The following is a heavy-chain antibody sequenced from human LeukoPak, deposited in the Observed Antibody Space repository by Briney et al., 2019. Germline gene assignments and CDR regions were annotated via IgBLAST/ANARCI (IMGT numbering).Heavy chain of an antibody. CDR3: ARQQCNGGSCYSRAIWFDP. Sequence: SETLSLTCNVSGGSISSSSYYWGWIRQPPGKGLEWIGSIYYSGTTYYSPSLKSRVTISVHTSKNQFSLKLSSVTAADTAVYYCARQQCNGGSCYSRAIWFDPWGQGTLVTVSA. CDR2: IYYSGTT. V-gene: IGHV4-39*01. D-gene: IGHD2-15*01. CDR1: GGSISSSSYY. J-gene: IGHJ5*02.